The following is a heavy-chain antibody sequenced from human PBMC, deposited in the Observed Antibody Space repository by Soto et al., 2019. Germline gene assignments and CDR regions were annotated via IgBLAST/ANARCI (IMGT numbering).Heavy chain of an antibody. CDR2: FSAYNGNT. D-gene: IGHD3-10*01. CDR3: ARANYCGRPGGMDI. J-gene: IGHJ6*04. CDR1: GYTFTSYG. V-gene: IGHV1-18*04. Sequence: ASVKVSCKVSGYTFTSYGISWVRQAPGQRLEWMRWFSAYNGNTNYAQKLQGRVTMTTDTSTSTAYIELRSLRSDETAVYYCARANYCGRPGGMDIWGEGTMVTASS.